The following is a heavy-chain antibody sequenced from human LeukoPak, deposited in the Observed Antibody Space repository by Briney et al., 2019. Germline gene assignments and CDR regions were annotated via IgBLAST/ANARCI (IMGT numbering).Heavy chain of an antibody. CDR2: ISYDGSIK. V-gene: IGHV3-30*03. CDR1: GFTFSRCG. Sequence: GKSLRLSCAASGFTFSRCGMHWVRQAPGKGLEWVATISYDGSIKYYADSVKGRFTISRDNSKNALYLQMNSLRAEDTAAYYCARLGIAAAGTCDYWGQGTLVTVSS. D-gene: IGHD6-13*01. CDR3: ARLGIAAAGTCDY. J-gene: IGHJ4*02.